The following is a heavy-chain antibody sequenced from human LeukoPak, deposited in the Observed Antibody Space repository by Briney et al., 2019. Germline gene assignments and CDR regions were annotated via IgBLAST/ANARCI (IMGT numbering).Heavy chain of an antibody. J-gene: IGHJ4*02. CDR2: ISYDGSNK. Sequence: GRSLRLSCAAPGFTFSSYAMHWVRQAPGKGLEWVAVISYDGSNKYYADSVKGRFTISRDNSKNTLYLQMNSLRAEDTAVYYCARGRWLQPFDYWGQGTLVTVSS. D-gene: IGHD5-12*01. V-gene: IGHV3-30-3*01. CDR3: ARGRWLQPFDY. CDR1: GFTFSSYA.